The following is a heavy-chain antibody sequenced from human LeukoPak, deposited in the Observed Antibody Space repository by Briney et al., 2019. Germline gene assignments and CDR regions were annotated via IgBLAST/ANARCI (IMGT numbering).Heavy chain of an antibody. D-gene: IGHD4-23*01. CDR2: IYTSGST. Sequence: PSETLSLTCTVSGGSISSYYWSWIRQPPGKGLEWIGYIYTSGSTNYNPSLKSRVTISVDTSKNQFSLKLSSVTAADTAVYYCARVSFYYYYYMDVWGKGTTVTVSS. V-gene: IGHV4-4*09. CDR3: ARVSFYYYYYMDV. J-gene: IGHJ6*03. CDR1: GGSISSYY.